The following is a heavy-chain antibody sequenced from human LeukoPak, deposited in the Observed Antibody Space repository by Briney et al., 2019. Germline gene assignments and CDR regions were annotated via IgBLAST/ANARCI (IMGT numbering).Heavy chain of an antibody. CDR3: ARDRTAMAREPVYFDY. CDR1: GGSISSGSYY. J-gene: IGHJ4*02. CDR2: IYTSGST. V-gene: IGHV4-61*02. D-gene: IGHD5-18*01. Sequence: SETLSLTCTVSGGSISSGSYYWSWIRQPAGKGLEWIVRIYTSGSTNYNPSLKSRVTISVDTSKNQFSLKLSSVTAADTAVYYCARDRTAMAREPVYFDYWGQGTLVTVSS.